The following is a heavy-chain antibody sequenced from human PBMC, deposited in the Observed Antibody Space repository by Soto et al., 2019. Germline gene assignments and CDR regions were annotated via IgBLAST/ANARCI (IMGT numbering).Heavy chain of an antibody. Sequence: QVQLQQWGAGLLKPSETLSLTCAVYGGSFSGYYWSWIRQPPGKGLEWIGEINHSGSTNYNPSLKSRVTISVDXXKXQXXLKLRSVTAADTAVYYCARGRLRLGELSFPIQFDYWGQGTLVTVSS. J-gene: IGHJ4*02. CDR1: GGSFSGYY. CDR3: ARGRLRLGELSFPIQFDY. V-gene: IGHV4-34*01. D-gene: IGHD3-16*02. CDR2: INHSGST.